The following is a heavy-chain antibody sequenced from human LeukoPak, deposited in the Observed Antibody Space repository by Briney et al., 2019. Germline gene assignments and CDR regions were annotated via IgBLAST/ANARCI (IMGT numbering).Heavy chain of an antibody. V-gene: IGHV4-59*01. CDR1: GGSISSYY. CDR2: MYYSGST. D-gene: IGHD1-1*01. J-gene: IGHJ4*02. CDR3: ARYRGTFDY. Sequence: SETLSLTCTVSGGSISSYYWSWIPQPPGKGLEWIGYMYYSGSTNYNPSLKSRVTISVDTSKNQFSLKLSSVTAADTAVYYCARYRGTFDYWGQGTLVTVSS.